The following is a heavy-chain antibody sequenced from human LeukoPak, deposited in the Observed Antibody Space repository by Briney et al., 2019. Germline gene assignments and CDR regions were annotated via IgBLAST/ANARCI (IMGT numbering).Heavy chain of an antibody. J-gene: IGHJ6*03. CDR3: ARDSRGRGIAAAGTPMDYYYYYYMDV. CDR1: GGTFSSYA. Sequence: SVKVSCKASGGTFSSYAISWVRQAPGQGLEWMGGIIPISGTANYAQKFQGRVTITADESTSTAYMELSSLRSEDTAVYYCARDSRGRGIAAAGTPMDYYYYYYMDVWGKGTTVTVSS. D-gene: IGHD6-13*01. V-gene: IGHV1-69*13. CDR2: IIPISGTA.